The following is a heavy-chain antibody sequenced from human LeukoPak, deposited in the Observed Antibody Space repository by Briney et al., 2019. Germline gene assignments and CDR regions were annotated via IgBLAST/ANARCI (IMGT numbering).Heavy chain of an antibody. Sequence: PGGSMRLSCAASGFTFSSYWMHWVRQAPGKGLVWVSRINSDGSSTSYADSVKGRFTISRDNAKNTLYLQMNSLRAEDTAVYYCVRTSESSSPYYWGQGTLVTVSS. D-gene: IGHD6-13*01. J-gene: IGHJ4*02. CDR2: INSDGSST. CDR3: VRTSESSSPYY. V-gene: IGHV3-74*01. CDR1: GFTFSSYW.